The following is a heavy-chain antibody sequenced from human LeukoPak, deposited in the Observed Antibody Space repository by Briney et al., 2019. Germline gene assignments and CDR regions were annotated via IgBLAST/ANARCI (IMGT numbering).Heavy chain of an antibody. CDR3: AKWKARSSSWMPYYYYGMDV. Sequence: GGSLRLSCAASGFTFSSYAMSWVSQAPGKGLEWVSAISGSGGSTYYADSVKGRFTISRDNSKNTLYLQMNSLRAEDTAVYYCAKWKARSSSWMPYYYYGMDVWGQGTTVTVSS. CDR2: ISGSGGST. J-gene: IGHJ6*02. CDR1: GFTFSSYA. V-gene: IGHV3-23*01. D-gene: IGHD6-13*01.